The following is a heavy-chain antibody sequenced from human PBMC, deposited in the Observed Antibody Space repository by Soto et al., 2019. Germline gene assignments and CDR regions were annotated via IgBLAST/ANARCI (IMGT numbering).Heavy chain of an antibody. CDR3: ARDRADTVGAGYYYGMDV. D-gene: IGHD5-12*01. J-gene: IGHJ6*02. CDR1: GYTFTTYG. Sequence: ASVKVSCKASGYTFTTYGLTWVRQAPGQGLEWMGWISVYNGLTSYAQKFQGRVSLTTDTSTTTAYMELRHLRSDDTAVYYCARDRADTVGAGYYYGMDVCGQRTTVTVSS. V-gene: IGHV1-18*01. CDR2: ISVYNGLT.